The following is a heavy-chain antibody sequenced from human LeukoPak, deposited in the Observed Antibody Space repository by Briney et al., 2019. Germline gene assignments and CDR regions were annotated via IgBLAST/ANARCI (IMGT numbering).Heavy chain of an antibody. CDR1: AFTFSSYS. Sequence: GGSLRLSCAASAFTFSSYSMNWVRQAPGKGLEWVSSISSSGSYIYYADSVKGRFTISRDNAKNSLYLQMNSLRAEDTAVYYCARARYREINYAYAGGFYYMDVWGKGTTVTVSS. V-gene: IGHV3-21*01. CDR3: ARARYREINYAYAGGFYYMDV. D-gene: IGHD1-26*01. CDR2: ISSSGSYI. J-gene: IGHJ6*03.